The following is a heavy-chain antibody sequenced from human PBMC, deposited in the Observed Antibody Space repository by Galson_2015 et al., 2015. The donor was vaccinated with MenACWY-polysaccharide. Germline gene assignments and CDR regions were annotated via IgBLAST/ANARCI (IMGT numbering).Heavy chain of an antibody. Sequence: PALVTPTPTLTLTCTFSGFSLLTKGVGVNWIRQPPGKALEWLAGIYWDGDNRYSPSLRSRLTVTKDTSKNQVVLTMTNMDLVDTATYYCAHVMITSGGVIGDDAFDVWGPGTMVTVSS. J-gene: IGHJ3*01. CDR2: IYWDGDN. CDR1: GFSLLTKGVG. D-gene: IGHD3-16*01. CDR3: AHVMITSGGVIGDDAFDV. V-gene: IGHV2-5*02.